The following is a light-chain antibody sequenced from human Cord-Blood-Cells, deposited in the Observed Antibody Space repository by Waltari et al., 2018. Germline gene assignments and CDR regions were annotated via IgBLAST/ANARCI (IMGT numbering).Light chain of an antibody. CDR3: QQSYSTPYT. J-gene: IGKJ2*01. V-gene: IGKV1-39*01. CDR1: QSISSY. Sequence: DIQMTQSPSSLSASVEDRVTITCRASQSISSYLNWYQQKPGKAPTLLIYAASSLQSGVPSRFSGSGSGTDFTLTISSLQPEDFATYYCQQSYSTPYTFGQGTKLEIK. CDR2: AAS.